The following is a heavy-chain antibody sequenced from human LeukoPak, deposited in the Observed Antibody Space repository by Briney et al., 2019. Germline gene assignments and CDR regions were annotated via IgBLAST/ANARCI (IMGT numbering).Heavy chain of an antibody. J-gene: IGHJ4*02. V-gene: IGHV3-23*01. CDR3: AKRGYYYDTSGYHEGYFDY. CDR1: GFTFSNYA. D-gene: IGHD3-22*01. Sequence: PGGSLRLSCAASGFTFSNYAMSWVRLAPGKGLEWVSAISGSDGSTYYADSVKGRFTISRDNSKNTLYLQMNSLRAEDTAVYYCAKRGYYYDTSGYHEGYFDYWGQGTLVTVSS. CDR2: ISGSDGST.